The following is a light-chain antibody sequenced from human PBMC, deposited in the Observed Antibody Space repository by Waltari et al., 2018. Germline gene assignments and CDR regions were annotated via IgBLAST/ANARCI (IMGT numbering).Light chain of an antibody. CDR3: GSYTSSTTLA. Sequence: QSALTQPASVSGSPGQSITIPCTGTSIDVGGYDYVPWYQQHPGKAPKLILYDVSNRPLEVSHRFSGSKSGNTASLTISGLQADDEAEYYCGSYTSSTTLAFGTGTKVTVL. V-gene: IGLV2-14*03. CDR2: DVS. J-gene: IGLJ1*01. CDR1: SIDVGGYDY.